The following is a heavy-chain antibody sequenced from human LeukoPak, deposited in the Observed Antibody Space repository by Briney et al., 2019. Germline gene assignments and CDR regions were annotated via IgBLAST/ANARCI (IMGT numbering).Heavy chain of an antibody. J-gene: IGHJ4*02. CDR1: RGTFSSYA. CDR2: IIPILGIA. D-gene: IGHD3-22*01. Sequence: GASVKVSCKASRGTFSSYAISWVRQAPGQGLEWMGRIIPILGIANYAQKFQGRVTITADKSTSTAYMELSSLRSEDTAVYYCARDRADSSETNDYWGQGTLVTVSS. CDR3: ARDRADSSETNDY. V-gene: IGHV1-69*04.